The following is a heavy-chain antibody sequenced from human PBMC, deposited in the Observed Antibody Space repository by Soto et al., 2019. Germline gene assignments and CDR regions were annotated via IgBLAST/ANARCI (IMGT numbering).Heavy chain of an antibody. V-gene: IGHV1-46*01. D-gene: IGHD6-13*01. J-gene: IGHJ6*02. CDR1: GYTFTSYY. CDR2: INPSGGST. Sequence: GASVKVSCKASGYTFTSYYMHWVRQAPGQGLEWMGIINPSGGSTSYAQKFQGRVTMTRDTSTSTVYMELSSLRSEDTAVYYCASSEQQLVRHYYYYYDMDVWGQGTTVTVSS. CDR3: ASSEQQLVRHYYYYYDMDV.